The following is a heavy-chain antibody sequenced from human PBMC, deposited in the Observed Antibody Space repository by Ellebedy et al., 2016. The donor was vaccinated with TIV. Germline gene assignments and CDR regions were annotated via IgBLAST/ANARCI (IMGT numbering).Heavy chain of an antibody. D-gene: IGHD7-27*01. CDR1: GGSISSYY. V-gene: IGHV4-59*01. CDR2: IYYSGST. Sequence: SETLSLXXTVSGGSISSYYWSWIRQPPGKGLEWIGYIYYSGSTNYNPSLKSRVTISVDTSKNQFSLKLSSVTAADTAVYYCARVRPGRMVNWAFDYWGQGTLVTVSS. J-gene: IGHJ4*02. CDR3: ARVRPGRMVNWAFDY.